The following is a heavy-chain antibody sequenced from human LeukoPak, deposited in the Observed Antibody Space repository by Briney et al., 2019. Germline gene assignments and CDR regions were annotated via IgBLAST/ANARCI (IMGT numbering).Heavy chain of an antibody. V-gene: IGHV3-48*02. D-gene: IGHD6-19*01. CDR1: GFTFSSYS. Sequence: PGGSLRLSCAASGFTFSSYSMNWVRQAPGKGLEWVSYISSSSSSTIYYADSVKGRFTISRDNAKNSLYLQMNSLRDEDTAVYYCAREGYSSGWYPSWFDPWGQGTLVTVSS. CDR3: AREGYSSGWYPSWFDP. CDR2: ISSSSSSTI. J-gene: IGHJ5*02.